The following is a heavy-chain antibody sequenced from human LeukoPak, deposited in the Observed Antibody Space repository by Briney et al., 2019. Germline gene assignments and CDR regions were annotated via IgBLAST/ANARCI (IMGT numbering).Heavy chain of an antibody. CDR1: GYTFTGYY. D-gene: IGHD6-19*01. CDR2: IIPIFGTA. J-gene: IGHJ4*02. V-gene: IGHV1-69*05. Sequence: ASVKVSCKASGYTFTGYYMHWVRQAPGQGLEWMGGIIPIFGTANYAQKFQGRVTITTDESTSTAYMELSSLRSEDTAVYYCAGGVGGWYSYWGQGTLVTVSS. CDR3: AGGVGGWYSY.